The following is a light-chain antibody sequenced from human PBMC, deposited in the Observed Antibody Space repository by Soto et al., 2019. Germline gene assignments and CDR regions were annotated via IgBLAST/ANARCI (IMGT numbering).Light chain of an antibody. CDR2: AAS. Sequence: AIQMTQSPSSLYASLGDRVTITCRASQGIRNDLHWFQQKPGKAPRLLIYAASHLQNGVPSRFSGGGSGTDFSLTISSLQPEDFATYYCLQDYNCRTFGQGTKVDI. V-gene: IGKV1-6*01. J-gene: IGKJ1*01. CDR3: LQDYNCRT. CDR1: QGIRND.